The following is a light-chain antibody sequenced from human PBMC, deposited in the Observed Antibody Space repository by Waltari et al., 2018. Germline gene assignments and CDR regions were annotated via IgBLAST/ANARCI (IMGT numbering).Light chain of an antibody. V-gene: IGLV2-23*02. CDR1: SSDVGNYNL. CDR2: EVY. CDR3: GSYVGRGTDV. Sequence: QSGLAQPASASGSPGQSITITCTGTSSDVGNYNLVSWYPQRPGKAPILLIYEVYKRAPGSSARFSASKSGNAASLSISRLQAQEEEADLYCGSYVGRGTDVFGTGTKVTV. J-gene: IGLJ1*01.